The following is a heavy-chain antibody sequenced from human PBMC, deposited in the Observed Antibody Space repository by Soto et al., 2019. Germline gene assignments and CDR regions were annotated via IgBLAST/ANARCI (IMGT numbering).Heavy chain of an antibody. CDR3: ARDLIVLVPAGTNWFDP. CDR1: GYTFTSYD. CDR2: MSPKTANT. D-gene: IGHD2-2*01. Sequence: ASVKVSCKASGYTFTSYDINWVRQTAGQGLEWMGWMSPKTANTGYAQKFQGRVTMTRSTSISTAYMELSSLTSEDTAVYYCARDLIVLVPAGTNWFDPWGQGTLVTVSS. V-gene: IGHV1-8*01. J-gene: IGHJ5*02.